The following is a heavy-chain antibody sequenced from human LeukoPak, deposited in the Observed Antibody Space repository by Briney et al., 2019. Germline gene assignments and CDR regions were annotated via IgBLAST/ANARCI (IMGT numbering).Heavy chain of an antibody. CDR2: LFYTGST. D-gene: IGHD2-2*01. Sequence: PSGTLSLTRCLSCGSNKFHHGHWMRHTPEKGREWIGYLFYTGSTNYNPSLKSRVTISVDRSKNQVSLKLSSVTAADTAVYYCARSARLGPMIWGQGTMVTVSS. J-gene: IGHJ3*02. CDR1: CGSNKFHH. V-gene: IGHV4-59*07. CDR3: ARSARLGPMI.